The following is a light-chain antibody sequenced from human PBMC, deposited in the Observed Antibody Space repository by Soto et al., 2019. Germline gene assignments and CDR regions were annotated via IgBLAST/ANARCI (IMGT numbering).Light chain of an antibody. V-gene: IGLV4-69*01. Sequence: QSVRTQSPSASASLGASVKLTCTLSSGHSSYAIAWHQQRPEKGPRYLMKLNNDGSHTKGDEIPDRFSGSSSGAERYLIISSLQSEDEADYYCQTWVTGSWVFGGGTKVTVL. J-gene: IGLJ3*02. CDR1: SGHSSYA. CDR2: LNNDGSH. CDR3: QTWVTGSWV.